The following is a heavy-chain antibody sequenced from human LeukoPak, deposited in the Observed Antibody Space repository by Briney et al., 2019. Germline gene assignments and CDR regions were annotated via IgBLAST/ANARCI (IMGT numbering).Heavy chain of an antibody. V-gene: IGHV3-48*02. J-gene: IGHJ4*02. CDR2: ISSSRNTI. Sequence: GGSLRLSCAASGFSFSSYSMNWVRQAPGKGLEWVSYISSSRNTIYYADSVKGRFTIYRDNAKNSLYLQMNSLRDEDTAVYYCAREYSSSSGSVSDYWGQGTLVTVSS. CDR3: AREYSSSSGSVSDY. CDR1: GFSFSSYS. D-gene: IGHD6-6*01.